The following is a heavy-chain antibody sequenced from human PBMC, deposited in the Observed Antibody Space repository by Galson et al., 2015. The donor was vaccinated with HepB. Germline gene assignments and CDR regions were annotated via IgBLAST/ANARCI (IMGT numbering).Heavy chain of an antibody. D-gene: IGHD3-3*01. CDR3: ARGVLRDYFDY. J-gene: IGHJ4*02. CDR2: ISSDGSST. V-gene: IGHV3-74*01. CDR1: GFTFSSYW. Sequence: SLRLSCAASGFTFSSYWMHWVRHAPGKGLVWVSRISSDGSSTTYADSVKGRFTISRDNANNTLYLQMNSLRAADTAVYYCARGVLRDYFDYWGQGTLVTVSS.